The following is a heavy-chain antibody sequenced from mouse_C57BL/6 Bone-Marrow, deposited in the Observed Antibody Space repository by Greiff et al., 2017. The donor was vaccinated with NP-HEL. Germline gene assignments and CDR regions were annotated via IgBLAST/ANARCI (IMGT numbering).Heavy chain of an antibody. Sequence: EVHLVESGGDLVKPGGSLKLSCAASGFTFSSYGMSWVRQTPDKRLEWVATISSGGSYTYYPDSVKGRFTISRDNAKNTLYLQMSSLKSEDTAMYYCARRGFYYYGSSSYYFDYWGQGTTLTVSS. J-gene: IGHJ2*01. V-gene: IGHV5-6*01. CDR1: GFTFSSYG. CDR2: ISSGGSYT. CDR3: ARRGFYYYGSSSYYFDY. D-gene: IGHD1-1*01.